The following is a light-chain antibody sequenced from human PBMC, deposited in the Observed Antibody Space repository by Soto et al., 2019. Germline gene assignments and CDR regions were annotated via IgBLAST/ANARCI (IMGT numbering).Light chain of an antibody. V-gene: IGKV1-5*01. J-gene: IGKJ4*01. CDR1: QSVSDW. Sequence: DIQITQSPSTLSASVGDRVTITCRASQSVSDWLAWYQQKPGKAPKLLIYGASTLHSGVPSRFSGSGSGTDFTLTVSSLQPEDFATYYCQQLNAYPHSFGGGTKVDIK. CDR2: GAS. CDR3: QQLNAYPHS.